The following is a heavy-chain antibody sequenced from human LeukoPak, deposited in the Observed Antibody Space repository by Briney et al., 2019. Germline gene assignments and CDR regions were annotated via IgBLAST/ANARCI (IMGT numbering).Heavy chain of an antibody. CDR1: GGSISSYY. CDR3: ARVTKTYYYYMDV. D-gene: IGHD2-2*01. J-gene: IGHJ6*03. CDR2: IYYSGST. Sequence: PSETLSLTCTVSGGSISSYYGSWIRQPPGKGLEWIGYIYYSGSTNYNPSLKSRVTISVDTSKNQFSLKLSSVTAADTAVYYCARVTKTYYYYMDVWGKGTTVTVSS. V-gene: IGHV4-59*01.